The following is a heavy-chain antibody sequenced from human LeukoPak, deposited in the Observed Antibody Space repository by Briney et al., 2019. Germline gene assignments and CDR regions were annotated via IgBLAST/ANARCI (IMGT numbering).Heavy chain of an antibody. Sequence: SETLSLTCTVSGGSISSYYWSWIRQPPGKGLEWIGYIYYSGSTNYNPSLKSRVTISVDTSKNQFSLKLSSMTAADTAVYYCARDFRRYCSGGSCYFFFDYWGQGTLVTVSS. CDR2: IYYSGST. D-gene: IGHD2-15*01. CDR1: GGSISSYY. CDR3: ARDFRRYCSGGSCYFFFDY. J-gene: IGHJ4*02. V-gene: IGHV4-59*01.